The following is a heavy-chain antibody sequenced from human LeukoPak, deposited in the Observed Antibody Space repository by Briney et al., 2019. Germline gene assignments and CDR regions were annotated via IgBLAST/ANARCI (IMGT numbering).Heavy chain of an antibody. CDR2: IRYDGSNK. D-gene: IGHD6-19*01. Sequence: GGSLRLSCAASGFTFSSYGMHWVRQAPGKGLEWVAFIRYDGSNKYYADSVKGRFTISRDNSKNTLYLQMNSLRAGDTAVYYCAKDALEQWLVLDYYYYMDVWGKGTTVTVSS. V-gene: IGHV3-30*02. J-gene: IGHJ6*03. CDR3: AKDALEQWLVLDYYYYMDV. CDR1: GFTFSSYG.